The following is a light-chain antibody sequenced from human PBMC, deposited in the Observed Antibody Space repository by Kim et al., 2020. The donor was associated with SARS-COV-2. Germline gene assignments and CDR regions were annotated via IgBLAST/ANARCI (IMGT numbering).Light chain of an antibody. CDR3: CSYAGSYTLGV. CDR1: SSDVGSYKF. J-gene: IGLJ3*02. V-gene: IGLV2-23*02. CDR2: EVS. Sequence: QSIPISCTGTSSDVGSYKFVSWYQQYPGKAPKLMIYEVSQRPSGVSNRFSGSKSGNTASLTISGLQAEDEADYYCCSYAGSYTLGVFGGGTQLTVL.